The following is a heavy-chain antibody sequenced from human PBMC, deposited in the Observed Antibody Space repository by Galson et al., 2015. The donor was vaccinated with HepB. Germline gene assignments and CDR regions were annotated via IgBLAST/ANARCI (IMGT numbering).Heavy chain of an antibody. CDR2: ISGSGDST. D-gene: IGHD3-22*01. V-gene: IGHV3-23*01. J-gene: IGHJ6*02. Sequence: SLRLSCAASAFTCIGSAMSGVRQAPGNGLEWVSAISGSGDSTSYADTLKGRFTISIDNSKNTLHLQMNSLGAEDTAVYYCEKKGTRGVIRDVGMHVWGHGTTVTVYS. CDR3: EKKGTRGVIRDVGMHV. CDR1: AFTCIGSA.